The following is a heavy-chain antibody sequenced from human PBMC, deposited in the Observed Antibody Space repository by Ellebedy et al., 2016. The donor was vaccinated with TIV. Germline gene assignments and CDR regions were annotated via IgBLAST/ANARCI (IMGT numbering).Heavy chain of an antibody. D-gene: IGHD3-22*01. Sequence: GESLKISCAASGFTFSSYAMHWVRQAPGKGLEWVAVISYDGSNKYYADSVKGRFTISRDNSKNTLYLQMNSLRAEDTAVYYCAKDPGGYYYDSSGFRGWGQGTLVTVSS. CDR3: AKDPGGYYYDSSGFRG. V-gene: IGHV3-30-3*01. CDR1: GFTFSSYA. CDR2: ISYDGSNK. J-gene: IGHJ4*02.